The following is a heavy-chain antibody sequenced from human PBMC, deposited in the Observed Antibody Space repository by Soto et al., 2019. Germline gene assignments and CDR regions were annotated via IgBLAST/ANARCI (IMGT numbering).Heavy chain of an antibody. CDR3: ARLASERVVTAPADY. D-gene: IGHD3-3*01. Sequence: SVKVSCKASGGTFSSYAISWVRQAPGQGLEWMGGIIPIFGTANYAQKFQGRVTITADESTSTAYMELSSLRSEDTAVYYCARLASERVVTAPADYWGQGALVTVSS. CDR2: IIPIFGTA. V-gene: IGHV1-69*13. CDR1: GGTFSSYA. J-gene: IGHJ4*02.